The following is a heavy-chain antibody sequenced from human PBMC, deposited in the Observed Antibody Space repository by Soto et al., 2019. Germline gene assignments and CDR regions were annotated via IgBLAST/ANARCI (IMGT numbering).Heavy chain of an antibody. Sequence: QLQLQESGSGLVKPSETLSLTCAVSGVSISSGGYSWSWIRQPPGKGLEWIAYIYAHGSTYYNPSLKSRVTMSVDGSKNQFSLKLGSVTAADTAVYYCARHYISCYFDFWGQGILVTVSS. V-gene: IGHV4-30-2*01. CDR3: ARHYISCYFDF. J-gene: IGHJ4*02. D-gene: IGHD2-15*01. CDR2: IYAHGST. CDR1: GVSISSGGYS.